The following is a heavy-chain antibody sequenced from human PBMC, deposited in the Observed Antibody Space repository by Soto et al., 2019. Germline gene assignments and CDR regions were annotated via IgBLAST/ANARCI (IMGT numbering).Heavy chain of an antibody. Sequence: KPSETLSLTCTVSGGSISSYYWSWIRQPPGKGLEWIGYIYYSGSTNYNPSLKSRVTISVDTSKNQFSLKLSSVTAADTAVYYCARFNIVVVPAAISGWFDPWGQGTLVTVLL. D-gene: IGHD2-2*01. CDR2: IYYSGST. V-gene: IGHV4-59*01. CDR1: GGSISSYY. CDR3: ARFNIVVVPAAISGWFDP. J-gene: IGHJ5*02.